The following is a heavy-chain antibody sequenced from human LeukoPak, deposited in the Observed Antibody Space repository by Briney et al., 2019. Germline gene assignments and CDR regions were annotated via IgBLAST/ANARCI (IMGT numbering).Heavy chain of an antibody. CDR3: ARGTVPAYVY. Sequence: PSQTLSLTCTVSGGSISSGSYYWSWIRQPAGKGLEWIGRIYTTGRTNYNPSLKSRVTISVDTSKNQFSLKLSSVTAADTAVYYCARGTVPAYVYWGQGTLVTVSS. CDR2: IYTTGRT. CDR1: GGSISSGSYY. D-gene: IGHD3-10*02. V-gene: IGHV4-61*02. J-gene: IGHJ4*02.